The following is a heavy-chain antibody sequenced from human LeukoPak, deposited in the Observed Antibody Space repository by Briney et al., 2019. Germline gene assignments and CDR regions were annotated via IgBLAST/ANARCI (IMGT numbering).Heavy chain of an antibody. CDR1: GFTFSSYS. J-gene: IGHJ4*02. V-gene: IGHV3-21*04. Sequence: GGSLRLSCAASGFTFSSYSMNWVRQAPGKGLEWVSSISSSSSYIYYAGSVEGRFTISRDNAKNSLYLQMNSLRAEDTAVYYCARDLYYYDSSGYSLIDYWGQGTLVTVSS. D-gene: IGHD3-22*01. CDR3: ARDLYYYDSSGYSLIDY. CDR2: ISSSSSYI.